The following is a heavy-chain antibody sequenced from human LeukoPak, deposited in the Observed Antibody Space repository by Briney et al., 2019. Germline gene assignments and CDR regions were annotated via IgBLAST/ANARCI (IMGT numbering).Heavy chain of an antibody. V-gene: IGHV3-64*04. D-gene: IGHD5-18*01. Sequence: GGSLRLSCSASGFTFSSYAMHWVRQAPGKGLEYVSAISSNGGSTYYADSVKGRFTISRDNSKNTLYLQMNSLRAEDTAVYYCARDRWIQLWSDYYYYGMDVWGQGTTVTVSS. J-gene: IGHJ6*02. CDR3: ARDRWIQLWSDYYYYGMDV. CDR1: GFTFSSYA. CDR2: ISSNGGST.